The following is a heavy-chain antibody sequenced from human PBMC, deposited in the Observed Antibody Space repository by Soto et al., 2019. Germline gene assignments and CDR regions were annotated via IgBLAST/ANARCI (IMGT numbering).Heavy chain of an antibody. Sequence: SETLSLTCTISGGSITSGNYYWSWIRQPPGKGLEWMGYIDSSGSSYYDPSLKSRLIMSVDTSKNQFSLKLASVTAADTAVYYCARDPGYCMSGTCPTKGGMDVWGQGTMVTVFS. CDR3: ARDPGYCMSGTCPTKGGMDV. CDR2: IDSSGSS. CDR1: GGSITSGNYY. J-gene: IGHJ6*02. D-gene: IGHD2-2*03. V-gene: IGHV4-31*03.